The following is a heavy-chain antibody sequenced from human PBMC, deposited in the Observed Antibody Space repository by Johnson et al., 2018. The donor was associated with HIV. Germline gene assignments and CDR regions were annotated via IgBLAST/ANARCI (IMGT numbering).Heavy chain of an antibody. V-gene: IGHV3-30-3*01. D-gene: IGHD4-23*01. CDR1: GFTFDDYA. Sequence: QVQLVESGGGLVQPGGSLRLSCAASGFTFDDYAMHWVRQTPGKGLVWVAVISYDGSNKYYADSVKGRFTISRDNSKNTLYLQMNSLRAEDTAVYYCAKVGATVITPRGEAFDIWGQGTMVTVSS. J-gene: IGHJ3*02. CDR3: AKVGATVITPRGEAFDI. CDR2: ISYDGSNK.